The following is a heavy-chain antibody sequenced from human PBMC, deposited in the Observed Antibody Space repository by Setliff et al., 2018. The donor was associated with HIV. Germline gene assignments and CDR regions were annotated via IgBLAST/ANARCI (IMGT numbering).Heavy chain of an antibody. CDR3: ARDRGGAAAGGYYYMDV. D-gene: IGHD6-13*01. CDR1: GGSISSGGYY. Sequence: PLSLTCNVSGGSISSGGYYWSWIRQPAGKGLEWIGHIYTSGSTNYNPSLKSRVTISIDTSKNQFSLKLSSVTAADTAVYYCARDRGGAAAGGYYYMDVWGKGTTVTVSS. J-gene: IGHJ6*03. V-gene: IGHV4-61*09. CDR2: IYTSGST.